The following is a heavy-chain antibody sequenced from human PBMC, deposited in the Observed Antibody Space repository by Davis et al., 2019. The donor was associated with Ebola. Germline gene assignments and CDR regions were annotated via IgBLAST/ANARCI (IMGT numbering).Heavy chain of an antibody. D-gene: IGHD4-17*01. Sequence: SGPTLVKPPQTLTLTCSFSGFSLTTPGLGVGWIRQSPGKALEWLALIYWDDDKRYSPSLRSRLTISKDTSKNQVVLTMTNMDPIDTATYYCAHKAYGSLSNWFGPWGQGTLVTVSS. V-gene: IGHV2-5*02. J-gene: IGHJ5*02. CDR1: GFSLTTPGLG. CDR3: AHKAYGSLSNWFGP. CDR2: IYWDDDK.